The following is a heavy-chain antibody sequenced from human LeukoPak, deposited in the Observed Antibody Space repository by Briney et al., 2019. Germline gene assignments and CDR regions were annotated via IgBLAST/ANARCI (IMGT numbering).Heavy chain of an antibody. CDR2: ISAYNGNT. Sequence: ASVKVSCKASGYNFGSFGINWVRQAPGQGLEWMGWISAYNGNTNYAQKVQGRVTMTTDTYTSTAYMDLMNLRSDDTAVYYCARGGYYGSGSFPDYWGQGTLVTVSS. J-gene: IGHJ4*02. D-gene: IGHD3-10*01. CDR1: GYNFGSFG. V-gene: IGHV1-18*01. CDR3: ARGGYYGSGSFPDY.